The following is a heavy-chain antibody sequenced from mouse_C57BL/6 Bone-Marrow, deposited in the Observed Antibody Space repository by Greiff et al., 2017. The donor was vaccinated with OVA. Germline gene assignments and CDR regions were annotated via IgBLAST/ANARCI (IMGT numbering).Heavy chain of an antibody. J-gene: IGHJ4*01. CDR2: IYPGSGNT. CDR1: GYTFTDYY. Sequence: QLKESGAELVRPGASVKLSCKASGYTFTDYYINWVKQRPGQGLEWIARIYPGSGNTYYNEKFKGKATLTAEKSSSTAYMQLSSLTSEDSAVYFCARRRLPPMDYWGQGTSVTVSS. D-gene: IGHD2-4*01. V-gene: IGHV1-76*01. CDR3: ARRRLPPMDY.